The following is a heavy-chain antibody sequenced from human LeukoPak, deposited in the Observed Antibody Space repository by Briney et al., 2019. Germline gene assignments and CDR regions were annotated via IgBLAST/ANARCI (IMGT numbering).Heavy chain of an antibody. CDR2: IIPIFGTA. D-gene: IGHD6-13*01. Sequence: SVNVSCKASGGTFSSYAISWVRQAPGQGLEWMGGIIPIFGTANYAQKFQGRVTITTDESTSTAYMELSSLRSEDTAVYYCARLNKGSSSWYWGYNWFDPWGQGTLVTVSS. CDR3: ARLNKGSSSWYWGYNWFDP. CDR1: GGTFSSYA. J-gene: IGHJ5*02. V-gene: IGHV1-69*05.